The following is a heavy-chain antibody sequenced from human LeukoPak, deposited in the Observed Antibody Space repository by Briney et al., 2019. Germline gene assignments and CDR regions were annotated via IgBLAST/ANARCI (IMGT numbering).Heavy chain of an antibody. D-gene: IGHD2/OR15-2a*01. CDR3: AKCTSSLNRGCDFDY. CDR2: ISWNSDDK. J-gene: IGHJ4*02. CDR1: GFTFNHYA. V-gene: IGHV3-9*01. Sequence: GGSLRLSCAASGFTFNHYAMHWVRHLPGKGLEWVCGISWNSDDKDYADSVKGRFSVSRDNANNSLFLQMNSLRGEDTALYYCAKCTSSLNRGCDFDYWGQGALVTVSS.